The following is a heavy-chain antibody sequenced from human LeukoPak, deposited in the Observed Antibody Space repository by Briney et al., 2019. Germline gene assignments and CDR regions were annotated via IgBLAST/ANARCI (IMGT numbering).Heavy chain of an antibody. Sequence: PGGSLRLSCTASGLTFDDYAMHWVRQAPGKGLEWVSGISWNSGTMDYADSVKGRFTISRDNAKNSLFLQMNSLRAEDMALYYCAKDTKGYIGGSGSYYDYWGQGTLVTVSS. D-gene: IGHD3-10*01. V-gene: IGHV3-9*03. J-gene: IGHJ4*02. CDR3: AKDTKGYIGGSGSYYDY. CDR2: ISWNSGTM. CDR1: GLTFDDYA.